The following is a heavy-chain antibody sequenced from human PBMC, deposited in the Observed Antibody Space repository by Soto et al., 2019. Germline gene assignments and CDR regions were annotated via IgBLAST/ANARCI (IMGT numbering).Heavy chain of an antibody. CDR3: ASPLIVGATKPNAFDI. V-gene: IGHV1-69*02. D-gene: IGHD1-26*01. Sequence: QVQLVQSGAEVKKPGSSVKVSCKASGGTFSSYTISWVRQAPGQGLEWMGRIIPILGIANYAQKFQGRVTITADKSTSTAYMELSSLRSEDTAVYYCASPLIVGATKPNAFDIWGQGTMGTVSS. J-gene: IGHJ3*02. CDR2: IIPILGIA. CDR1: GGTFSSYT.